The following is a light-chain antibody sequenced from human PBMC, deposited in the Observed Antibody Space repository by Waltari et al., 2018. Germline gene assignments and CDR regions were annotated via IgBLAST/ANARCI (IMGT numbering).Light chain of an antibody. CDR1: SSDVGGYNY. J-gene: IGLJ2*01. CDR2: AVS. CDR3: SSYTSSSTS. V-gene: IGLV2-14*01. Sequence: QSALTQPASVSGSPGQSITISCTGTSSDVGGYNYVSWYQQHPGKAPKLMIYAVSNRPSGVSNRFSGSKSGNTASLTISGLQAEDEAEYYCSSYTSSSTSFGGGTKLTVL.